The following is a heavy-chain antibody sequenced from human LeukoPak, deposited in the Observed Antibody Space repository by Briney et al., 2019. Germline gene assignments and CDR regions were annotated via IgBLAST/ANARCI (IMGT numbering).Heavy chain of an antibody. J-gene: IGHJ4*02. CDR3: ARGRGYGGNFRKFDY. Sequence: SETLSLTCAVYGGSFSGYYWSWIRQPPGKGLEWIGEINHSGSTNYNPSLKSRVTISVDTSKNQFSLKLSSVTAADTAVYYCARGRGYGGNFRKFDYWSQGTLVTVSS. D-gene: IGHD4-23*01. CDR1: GGSFSGYY. CDR2: INHSGST. V-gene: IGHV4-34*01.